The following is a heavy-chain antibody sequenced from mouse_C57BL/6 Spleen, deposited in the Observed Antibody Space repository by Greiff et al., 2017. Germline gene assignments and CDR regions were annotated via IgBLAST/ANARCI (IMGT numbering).Heavy chain of an antibody. CDR1: GYTFTGYW. D-gene: IGHD4-1*01. Sequence: VKVVESGAELMKPGASVKLSCKATGYTFTGYWIEWVKQRPGHGLEWIGEILPGSGSTNYNEKFKGKATFTAETSSNTAYMQLSSLTTEDSAIYGGARRGGTGTGAGFADWGQGTLVTVSA. CDR3: ARRGGTGTGAGFAD. V-gene: IGHV1-9*01. J-gene: IGHJ3*01. CDR2: ILPGSGST.